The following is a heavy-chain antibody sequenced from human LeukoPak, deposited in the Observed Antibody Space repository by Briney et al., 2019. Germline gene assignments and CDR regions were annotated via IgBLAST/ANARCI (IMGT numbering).Heavy chain of an antibody. CDR1: GGSISSYY. D-gene: IGHD1-14*01. CDR2: IYASGST. J-gene: IGHJ6*03. V-gene: IGHV4-59*01. CDR3: ARYQNPHYYYYMDI. Sequence: PSETLSLTCAVLGGSISSYYWSWIRQPPGKGLEWIGYIYASGSTNYNPALKSRVTISVDTSKNQFSLKLSSVTAADTAVYYCARYQNPHYYYYMDIWGKGTTVTVSS.